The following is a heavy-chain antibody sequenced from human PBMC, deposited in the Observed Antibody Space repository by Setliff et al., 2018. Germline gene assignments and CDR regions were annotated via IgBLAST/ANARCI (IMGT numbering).Heavy chain of an antibody. CDR3: ARAHTWSLPNDNSGYPGWFDP. Sequence: SETLSLTCTVSGGSISSGYYWGWIRQPPGKGLEWIVNIHHSGKAYYNPSLKSRVTMSVDTSKNHVSLKLSSVTAADTAVYYCARAHTWSLPNDNSGYPGWFDPWGQGTLVTVSS. CDR2: IHHSGKA. V-gene: IGHV4-38-2*02. CDR1: GGSISSGYY. J-gene: IGHJ5*02. D-gene: IGHD3-22*01.